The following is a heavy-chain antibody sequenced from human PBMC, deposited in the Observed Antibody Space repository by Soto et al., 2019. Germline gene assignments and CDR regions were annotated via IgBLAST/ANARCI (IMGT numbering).Heavy chain of an antibody. Sequence: QVQLQESGPGLVKPSQTLSLTCTVSGGSISSGGYYWSWIRQHPGKGLEWIGYIYYSGSTYYNPSLKSRVVISVDTSKNHFSLRLSSVTAADTAVYYCARSFRGELELPTTALYFDYWGQGTLVTVSS. CDR3: ARSFRGELELPTTALYFDY. V-gene: IGHV4-31*03. CDR1: GGSISSGGYY. D-gene: IGHD1-7*01. CDR2: IYYSGST. J-gene: IGHJ4*02.